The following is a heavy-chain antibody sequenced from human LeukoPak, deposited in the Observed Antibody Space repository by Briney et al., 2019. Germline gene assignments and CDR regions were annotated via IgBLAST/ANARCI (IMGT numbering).Heavy chain of an antibody. CDR3: ARSGGFGSDY. V-gene: IGHV4-59*01. D-gene: IGHD6-25*01. Sequence: SETLSLTCTVSGSMYNYYWSWIRQPPGKGLEWIGQIYSSGITNYSPSLKSRVTISVDTSKNQFSLKLTSVTAADTAVYFCARSGGFGSDYWGQGTLVTVSS. CDR2: IYSSGIT. CDR1: GSMYNYY. J-gene: IGHJ4*02.